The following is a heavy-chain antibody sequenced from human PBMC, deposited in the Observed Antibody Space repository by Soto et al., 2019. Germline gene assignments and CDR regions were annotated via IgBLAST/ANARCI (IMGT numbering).Heavy chain of an antibody. CDR2: IDPSDSYT. J-gene: IGHJ5*02. Sequence: GESLKISCKGSGYSFTSYWISWVRQMPGKGLERMGRIDPSDSYTNYSPSFQGHVTISADKSISTAYLQWSSLKASDTAMYYCARRHCSGGSCYNWFDPWGQGALVTVSS. V-gene: IGHV5-10-1*01. CDR3: ARRHCSGGSCYNWFDP. CDR1: GYSFTSYW. D-gene: IGHD2-15*01.